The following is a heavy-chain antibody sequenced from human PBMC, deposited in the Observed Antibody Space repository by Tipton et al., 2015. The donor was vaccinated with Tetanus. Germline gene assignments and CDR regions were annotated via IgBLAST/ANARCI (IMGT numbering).Heavy chain of an antibody. J-gene: IGHJ4*02. CDR3: ARWGPGVTPWGFDF. D-gene: IGHD3-16*01. CDR1: GVSISGGRYY. Sequence: TLSLTCTVSGVSISGGRYYWSWIRQRPGKGLEWIGDIYSSASTYTDPSLKGRVTISVDTSENQFSLRLNSATAADTAVYSCARWGPGVTPWGFDFWGQGTLVTVSS. CDR2: IYSSAST. V-gene: IGHV4-31*03.